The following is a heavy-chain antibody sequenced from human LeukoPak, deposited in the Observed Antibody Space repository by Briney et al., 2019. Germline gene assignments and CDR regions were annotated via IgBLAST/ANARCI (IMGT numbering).Heavy chain of an antibody. D-gene: IGHD1-26*01. V-gene: IGHV4-34*01. CDR1: GGSSNLYS. CDR2: IGHGGSI. Sequence: PSETLSLTCTVSGGSSNLYSWTWIRQPPGKGLEWIAEIGHGGSINFNPSLKSRVTVSLDTSKNQFSLSLSSVTAADTAVYYCASRETFYFYYMDVWGNGTTVTVSS. J-gene: IGHJ6*03. CDR3: ASRETFYFYYMDV.